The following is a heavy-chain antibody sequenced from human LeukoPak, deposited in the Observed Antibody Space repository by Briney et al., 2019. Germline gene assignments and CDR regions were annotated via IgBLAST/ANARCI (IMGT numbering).Heavy chain of an antibody. Sequence: ASVKVSCKASGGTFSSYAISWVRQALGQGLEWMGGIIPIFGTANYAQKFQGRVTITADESTSTAYMELSSLRSEDTAVYYCARGRGDYVNYFDYWGQGTLVTVSS. CDR1: GGTFSSYA. CDR2: IIPIFGTA. V-gene: IGHV1-69*13. D-gene: IGHD2-21*02. J-gene: IGHJ4*02. CDR3: ARGRGDYVNYFDY.